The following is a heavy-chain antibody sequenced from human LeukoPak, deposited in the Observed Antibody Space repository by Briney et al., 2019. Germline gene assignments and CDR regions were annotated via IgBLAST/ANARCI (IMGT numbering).Heavy chain of an antibody. CDR1: GGSISYYY. D-gene: IGHD1-1*01. J-gene: IGHJ4*02. V-gene: IGHV4-59*01. CDR3: ARSGWNDVPDY. Sequence: KPSETLSLTCTVSGGSISYYYWSWIRQPPGKGLEWIGYIYYSGSTNYNPSLKSRVTISVDTSKNQFSLKLNSVTAADTAVYYCARSGWNDVPDYWGQGTLVTVSS. CDR2: IYYSGST.